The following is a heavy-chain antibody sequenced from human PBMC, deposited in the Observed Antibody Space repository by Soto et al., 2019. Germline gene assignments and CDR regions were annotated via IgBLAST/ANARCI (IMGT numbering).Heavy chain of an antibody. CDR2: IKQDGSEG. CDR3: ARGGSSTRFMDY. CDR1: GFTFSSYC. J-gene: IGHJ4*02. D-gene: IGHD2-2*01. Sequence: EVQLVASGGGLVQPGGSLRLSCAASGFTFSSYCMSWVRQAPGKGLVWVANIKQDGSEGYHVDSVKGRFTIARDNSKNSLYPQMHALRAEDPAVYYCARGGSSTRFMDYWGQGSLITVAS. V-gene: IGHV3-7*03.